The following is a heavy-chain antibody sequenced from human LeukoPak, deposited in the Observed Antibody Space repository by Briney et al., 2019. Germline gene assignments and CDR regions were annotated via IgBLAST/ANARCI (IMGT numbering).Heavy chain of an antibody. Sequence: ASLKVSCKASGYTFIGYYMHWVRQAPGQGLEWMGRINPNSGVTDYAQKFQGRVTMTRDTSISTAYLEFSSLRSDDTAVYYCARDWSMTTLDYWGQGTLVTVSS. CDR3: ARDWSMTTLDY. V-gene: IGHV1-2*06. D-gene: IGHD4-17*01. J-gene: IGHJ4*02. CDR2: INPNSGVT. CDR1: GYTFIGYY.